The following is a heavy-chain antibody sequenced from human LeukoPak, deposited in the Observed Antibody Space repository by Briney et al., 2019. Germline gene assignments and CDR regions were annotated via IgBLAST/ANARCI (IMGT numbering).Heavy chain of an antibody. V-gene: IGHV3-7*01. D-gene: IGHD4-17*01. J-gene: IGHJ4*02. Sequence: GGSLRLSCAASGFTFSNYWMSWVRQAPGKGLEWVGNIQEDGSAQYYVDSVKGRFTISRDNAKNSLYLQMDSLRVDDTAVYYCARVAYGDRYWGQGTLVTVSS. CDR2: IQEDGSAQ. CDR1: GFTFSNYW. CDR3: ARVAYGDRY.